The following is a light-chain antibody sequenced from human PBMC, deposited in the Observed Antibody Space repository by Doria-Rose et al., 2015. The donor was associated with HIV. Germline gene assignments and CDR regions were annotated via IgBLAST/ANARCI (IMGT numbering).Light chain of an antibody. Sequence: SLPVTPGQPASISCRSSQSLLHTIGYNYLDWYLQKPGQSPQLLIYLGSNRASGVPDRFSGSGSGTDFTLKISRMEAEDVGVYYCMQALQTPYTFGQGTKLEIK. CDR3: MQALQTPYT. CDR1: QSLLHTIGYNY. V-gene: IGKV2-28*01. J-gene: IGKJ2*01. CDR2: LGS.